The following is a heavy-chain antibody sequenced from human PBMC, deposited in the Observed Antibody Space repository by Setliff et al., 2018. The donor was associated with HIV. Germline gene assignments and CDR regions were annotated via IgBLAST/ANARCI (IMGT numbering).Heavy chain of an antibody. D-gene: IGHD2-2*01. CDR2: IIESGGT. CDR3: AKVTSFWFEDY. CDR1: GFIVTDYG. Sequence: QSGGSLRLSCAASGFIVTDYGMAWVRQAPGKGLEWVSAIIESGGTFYTDSVKGRFTISRDNSKNTLYLQMNSLRAEDTAVYYCAKVTSFWFEDYWGQGTLVTVSS. V-gene: IGHV3-23*01. J-gene: IGHJ4*02.